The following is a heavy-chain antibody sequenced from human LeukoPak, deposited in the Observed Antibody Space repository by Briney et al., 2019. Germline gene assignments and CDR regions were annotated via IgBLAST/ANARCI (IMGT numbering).Heavy chain of an antibody. V-gene: IGHV7-4-1*02. Sequence: RASVKVSCKASGYTFTSYAMNWVRQAPGQGLEWMGWINTNTGNPTYAQGFTGRFVFSLDTSVSTAYLQISSLKAEDTAVYYCARDRTDYGDYENWFDPWDQGTLVTVSS. CDR3: ARDRTDYGDYENWFDP. D-gene: IGHD4-17*01. CDR2: INTNTGNP. CDR1: GYTFTSYA. J-gene: IGHJ5*02.